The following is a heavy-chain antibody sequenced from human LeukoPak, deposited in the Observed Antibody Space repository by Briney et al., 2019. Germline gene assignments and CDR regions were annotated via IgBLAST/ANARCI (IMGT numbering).Heavy chain of an antibody. V-gene: IGHV4-34*01. J-gene: IGHJ4*02. CDR1: GGSLRGYY. CDR3: AKGYYYEPFDY. CDR2: INHSGST. D-gene: IGHD3-22*01. Sequence: ADTLSLTCAVYGGSLRGYYWSWIRQPPGKGREWIGEINHSGSTNYNPSVKGRVTISVDTSKKQFPLKVSPATVAGTAVYYLAKGYYYEPFDYWGQGTLVTVSS.